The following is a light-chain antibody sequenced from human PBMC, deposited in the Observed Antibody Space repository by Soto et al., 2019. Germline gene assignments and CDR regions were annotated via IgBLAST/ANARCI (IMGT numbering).Light chain of an antibody. CDR2: EAS. CDR3: QQYNNYPRT. Sequence: DIQLTQSPSTLSASVGDRVTITCRASQSINLWLAWFQQKPGKAPKLLIYEASTLAGGVPSTFSGSRSGTDFTLTISSLQPDDFATYYCQQYNNYPRTFGQGTKV. CDR1: QSINLW. V-gene: IGKV1-5*01. J-gene: IGKJ1*01.